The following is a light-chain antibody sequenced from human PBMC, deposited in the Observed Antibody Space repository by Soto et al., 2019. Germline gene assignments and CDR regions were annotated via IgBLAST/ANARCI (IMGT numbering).Light chain of an antibody. CDR2: ENK. CDR3: QSYDADFVI. J-gene: IGLJ2*01. V-gene: IGLV6-57*03. CDR1: SGSIANNY. Sequence: LTQPASVSGSPGKTVTISCTRSSGSIANNYVQWYQQRPGSAPTTVIYENKLRPSGGPGRFSGSTDGSSNSASLTISGLQTEDEADYYCQSYDADFVIFGGGTKVTVL.